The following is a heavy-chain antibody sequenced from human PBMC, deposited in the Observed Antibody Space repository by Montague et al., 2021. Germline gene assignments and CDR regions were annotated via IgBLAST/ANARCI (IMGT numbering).Heavy chain of an antibody. J-gene: IGHJ4*02. D-gene: IGHD3-10*01. CDR1: TSTFRTYV. V-gene: IGHV3-23*01. CDR2: IGGSGDDT. Sequence: SLRLSCAVSTSTFRTYVMSWVRQAPGTGLEWLSSIGGSGDDTHYADSVKGRFTISRGISRKTLYLQMDSLTAEDTAVYFCAARGTIVRGVISPQYFDYWGRGTQVTVSS. CDR3: AARGTIVRGVISPQYFDY.